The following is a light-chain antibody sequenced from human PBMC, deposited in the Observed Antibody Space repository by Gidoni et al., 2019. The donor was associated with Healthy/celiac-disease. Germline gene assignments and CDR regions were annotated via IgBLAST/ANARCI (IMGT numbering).Light chain of an antibody. V-gene: IGKV1-33*01. CDR1: QDISNY. J-gene: IGKJ4*01. CDR3: QQYDNLPLT. CDR2: DAS. Sequence: DIQMTQSPSSLSASVGDRVTITCQASQDISNYLNWYPQKPGKAPKLLIYDASNLETGVPSRFSGSVSGTDFNFTISSLQPEDIATYYCQQYDNLPLTFXGXTKVEIK.